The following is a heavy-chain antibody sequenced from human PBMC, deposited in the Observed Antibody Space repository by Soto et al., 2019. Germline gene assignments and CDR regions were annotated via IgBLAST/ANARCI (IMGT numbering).Heavy chain of an antibody. CDR3: ATGIAARPTYYYYYMDV. V-gene: IGHV4-31*03. CDR1: GGSISSGGYY. J-gene: IGHJ6*03. D-gene: IGHD6-6*01. CDR2: IYYSGST. Sequence: SETLSLTCTVSGGSISSGGYYWSWIRQHPGKGLEWIGYIYYSGSTYYNPSLKSRVTISVDTSKNQFSLKLSSVTAADTAVYYCATGIAARPTYYYYYMDVWGKGTTVTVSS.